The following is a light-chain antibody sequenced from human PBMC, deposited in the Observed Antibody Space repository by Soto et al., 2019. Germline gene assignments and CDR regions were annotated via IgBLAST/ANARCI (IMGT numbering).Light chain of an antibody. Sequence: TQSPSSLSASVGDRVTITCRASQGINNYLAWYQQKPGQAPGLLIYEASTRATGIPARFSGSGSGTDFTLTISSLEAEDFAVYYCQQRSNWPPITFGQGTRLEIK. CDR1: QGINNY. J-gene: IGKJ5*01. CDR3: QQRSNWPPIT. CDR2: EAS. V-gene: IGKV3-11*01.